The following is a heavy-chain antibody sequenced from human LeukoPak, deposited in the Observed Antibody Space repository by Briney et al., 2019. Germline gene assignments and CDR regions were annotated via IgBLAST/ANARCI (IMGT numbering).Heavy chain of an antibody. CDR1: GYSFTSYW. V-gene: IGHV5-51*01. J-gene: IGHJ3*02. CDR3: ARGAYCGGDCDLPGDAFDI. D-gene: IGHD2-21*02. Sequence: GESLKISCKGSGYSFTSYWIGWVRQMPGKGLEWMGIIYPGDSDTRYSPSFQGQVTISADKSISTAYLQWSSLKASDTAMYYCARGAYCGGDCDLPGDAFDIWGQGTMVTVSS. CDR2: IYPGDSDT.